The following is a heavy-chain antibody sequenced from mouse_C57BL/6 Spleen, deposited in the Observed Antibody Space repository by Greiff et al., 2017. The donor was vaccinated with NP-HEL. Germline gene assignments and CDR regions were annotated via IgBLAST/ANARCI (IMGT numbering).Heavy chain of an antibody. CDR3: TTSDDYDVRFAY. CDR2: IDPENGDT. D-gene: IGHD2-4*01. CDR1: GFNIKDDY. J-gene: IGHJ3*01. V-gene: IGHV14-4*01. Sequence: VQLQQSGAELVRPGASVKLSCTASGFNIKDDYMHWVKQRPEQGLEWIGWIDPENGDTEYASKFQGKATITADTSSNTAYLQLSSLTSEDTAVYYCTTSDDYDVRFAYWGQGTLVTVSA.